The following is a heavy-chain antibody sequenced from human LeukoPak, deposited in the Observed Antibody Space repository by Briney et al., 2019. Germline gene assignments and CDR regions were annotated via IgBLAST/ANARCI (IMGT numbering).Heavy chain of an antibody. CDR2: IYSGGST. D-gene: IGHD5-18*01. CDR3: ARDGGYSYGISDY. J-gene: IGHJ4*02. Sequence: GGSLRLSCAASGFTVSSNYMSWVRQAPGKGLEWVSVIYSGGSTYYADSVKGRFTISRDNSKNTLYLQMNSLRAEDTAVYYCARDGGYSYGISDYWGQGTLVAVSS. CDR1: GFTVSSNY. V-gene: IGHV3-66*01.